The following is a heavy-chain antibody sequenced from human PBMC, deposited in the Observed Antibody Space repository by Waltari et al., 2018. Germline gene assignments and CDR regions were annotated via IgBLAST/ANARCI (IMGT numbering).Heavy chain of an antibody. V-gene: IGHV3-23*01. CDR3: AKEIRPNDY. J-gene: IGHJ4*02. CDR2: ISISGGKM. Sequence: EVQLLESGGGLVQPGGSLRLSCVVSGLTFITSAMSWVRQAPGKGLEWVSSISISGGKMYYGDSVRGRFTISRDNSKNALYLQMNSLRAEDTAVYYCAKEIRPNDYWGQGTLVTVSS. CDR1: GLTFITSA.